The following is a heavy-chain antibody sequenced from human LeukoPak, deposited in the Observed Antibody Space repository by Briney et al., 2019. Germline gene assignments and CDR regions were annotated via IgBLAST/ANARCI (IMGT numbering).Heavy chain of an antibody. CDR2: LYYTGST. Sequence: PSETLSLTCSVSGGSISSRYYWGWIRQSPGKGLEWIGGLYYTGSTYYNPSLKSRVTISVDRSRNQFSLELSSVTAADTAVYYCAGGGFGDPRYWGQGTLVTVSS. D-gene: IGHD4-17*01. CDR1: GGSISSRYY. CDR3: AGGGFGDPRY. J-gene: IGHJ4*02. V-gene: IGHV4-39*07.